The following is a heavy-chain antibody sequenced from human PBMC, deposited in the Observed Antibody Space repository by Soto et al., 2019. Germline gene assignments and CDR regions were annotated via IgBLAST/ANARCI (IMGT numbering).Heavy chain of an antibody. Sequence: QVTLKESGPVVVKPTETLTLTCTVSGFSLSNPRMGVSWIRQPPGTALEWLAHIFSNDEKSYSTSLKSRLTNSKDTSKRQVVLTITNMDPVDTATYYCARILDCTGGSCSSSWFDTWGQRTLVTVSS. V-gene: IGHV2-26*01. J-gene: IGHJ5*02. CDR1: GFSLSNPRMG. CDR3: ARILDCTGGSCSSSWFDT. D-gene: IGHD2-15*01. CDR2: IFSNDEK.